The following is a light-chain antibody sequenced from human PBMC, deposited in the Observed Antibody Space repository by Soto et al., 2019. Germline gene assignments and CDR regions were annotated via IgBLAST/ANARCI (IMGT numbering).Light chain of an antibody. CDR1: QGISSY. Sequence: DIQLTQSPSFLSASVGDSVTITCRASQGISSYLAWYHQKPGKAPKLLIYAASTLQGGVPSRFSGSGSGTEFTLTISSLQPEDYATYYCQQLNNFPFTFGPGTKVDLK. V-gene: IGKV1-9*01. CDR2: AAS. J-gene: IGKJ3*01. CDR3: QQLNNFPFT.